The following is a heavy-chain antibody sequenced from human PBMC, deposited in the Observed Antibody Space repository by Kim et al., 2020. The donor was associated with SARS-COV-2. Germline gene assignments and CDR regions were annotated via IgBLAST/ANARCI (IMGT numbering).Heavy chain of an antibody. Sequence: SETLSLTCAVYGGSFSGYYWSWIRQPPGKGLELIGEINHSGSTNYNPSLKRRVTISVDTSKNQFSLKLSSVTAADTAVYYCAGSARVVVCSGGSCYPPPGLYYFDYWGQGTLVTVSS. J-gene: IGHJ4*02. CDR1: GGSFSGYY. V-gene: IGHV4-34*01. D-gene: IGHD2-15*01. CDR2: INHSGST. CDR3: AGSARVVVCSGGSCYPPPGLYYFDY.